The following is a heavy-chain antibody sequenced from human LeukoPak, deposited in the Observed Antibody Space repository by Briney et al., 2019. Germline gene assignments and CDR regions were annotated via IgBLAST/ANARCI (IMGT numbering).Heavy chain of an antibody. V-gene: IGHV3-21*01. CDR1: GFTFSSYW. D-gene: IGHD3-22*01. CDR3: ARVGSYYDSSGYYYPFDY. J-gene: IGHJ4*02. CDR2: ISSSSSYI. Sequence: GGSLRLSCVASGFTFSSYWMSWVRQAPGKGLEWVSSISSSSSYIYYADSVKGRFTISRDNAKNTLYLQMNSLRAEDTAVYYCARVGSYYDSSGYYYPFDYWGQGTLVTVSS.